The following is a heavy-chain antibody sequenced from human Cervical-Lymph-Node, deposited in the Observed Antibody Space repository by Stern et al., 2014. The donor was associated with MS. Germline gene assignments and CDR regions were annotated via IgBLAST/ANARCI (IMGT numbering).Heavy chain of an antibody. J-gene: IGHJ6*02. Sequence: QITLKESGPTLVKPTQTLTLTCTFSGFSLSTSGVGVGWVRQPPGKALDWLALVYWDDDKRYSASLKSRLTITKDTSKNQVVLTMTNMDPVDTGTYYCAGVTRATQYYYGMDVWGQGTTVTVSS. CDR2: VYWDDDK. V-gene: IGHV2-5*02. D-gene: IGHD3-10*01. CDR1: GFSLSTSGVG. CDR3: AGVTRATQYYYGMDV.